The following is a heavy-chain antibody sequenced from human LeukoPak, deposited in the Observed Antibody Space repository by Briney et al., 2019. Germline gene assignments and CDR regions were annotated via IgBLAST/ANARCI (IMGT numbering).Heavy chain of an antibody. CDR1: GGSISSYY. CDR2: IYYSGST. J-gene: IGHJ6*02. V-gene: IGHV4-59*08. CDR3: ARLKYCDFWSGSNYYYYGMDV. D-gene: IGHD3-3*01. Sequence: SETLSLTCTVSGGSISSYYWSWIRQPPGKGLEWIGYIYYSGSTNYNPSLKSRVTISVDTSKNQFSLKLSSVTAADTAVYYCARLKYCDFWSGSNYYYYGMDVWGQGTTVTVSS.